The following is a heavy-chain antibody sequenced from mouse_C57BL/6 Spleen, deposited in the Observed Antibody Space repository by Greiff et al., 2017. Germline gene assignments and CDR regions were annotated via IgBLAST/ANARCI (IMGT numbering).Heavy chain of an antibody. D-gene: IGHD2-4*01. Sequence: VQLQQSGAELVKPGASVKMSCKASGYTFTSYWITWVKQRPGQGLEWIGDIYPGSGSTNYNEKFKSKATLTVDTSSSPAYMQLSSLTSEDSAVYYCARWGYNDYDDWFAYWGQGTLVTVSA. CDR1: GYTFTSYW. J-gene: IGHJ3*01. CDR2: IYPGSGST. CDR3: ARWGYNDYDDWFAY. V-gene: IGHV1-55*01.